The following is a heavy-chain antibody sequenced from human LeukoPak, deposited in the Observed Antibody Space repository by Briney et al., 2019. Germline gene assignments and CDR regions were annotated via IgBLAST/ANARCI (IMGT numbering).Heavy chain of an antibody. CDR1: GFTFSSYA. V-gene: IGHV3-30-3*01. CDR3: AKVDCSSTSCYGGLWFDP. D-gene: IGHD2-2*01. J-gene: IGHJ5*02. CDR2: ISYDGSNK. Sequence: GGSLRLSCAASGFTFSSYAMHWVRQAPGKGLEWVAVISYDGSNKYYADSVKGRFTISRDNSKNTLYLQMNSLRAEDTAVYYCAKVDCSSTSCYGGLWFDPWGQGTLVTVSS.